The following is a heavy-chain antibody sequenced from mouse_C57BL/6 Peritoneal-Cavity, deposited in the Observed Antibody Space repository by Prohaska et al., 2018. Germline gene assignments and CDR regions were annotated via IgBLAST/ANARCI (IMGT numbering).Heavy chain of an antibody. V-gene: IGHV1-15*01. Sequence: QVQLQQSGAELVRPGASVTLSCKASGYTFTDYEMHWVKQTPVHGLEWIGAIDPETGGTAYNQKFKGKAILTADKSSSTAYMELRSLTCEDSAVYYCTNYYGSSYAMDYWGQGTSVTVSS. CDR1: GYTFTDYE. CDR2: IDPETGGT. CDR3: TNYYGSSYAMDY. J-gene: IGHJ4*01. D-gene: IGHD1-1*01.